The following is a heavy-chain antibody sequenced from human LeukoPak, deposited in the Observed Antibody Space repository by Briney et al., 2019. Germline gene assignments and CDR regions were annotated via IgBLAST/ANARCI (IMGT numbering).Heavy chain of an antibody. CDR3: ARGGSCGGYNSY. V-gene: IGHV3-7*04. CDR1: GFTFSTYY. Sequence: GASLRLSCAASGFTFSTYYMSWVRQAPGTGREWVANIKQDGSEKYYVDSVKGRFTISRDNAKNSLYLQMNSLRAEDTALYYCARGGSCGGYNSYWGQGTLVTVSS. CDR2: IKQDGSEK. D-gene: IGHD3-22*01. J-gene: IGHJ4*02.